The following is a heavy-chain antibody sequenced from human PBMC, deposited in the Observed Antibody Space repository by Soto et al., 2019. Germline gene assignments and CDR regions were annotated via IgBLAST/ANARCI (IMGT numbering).Heavy chain of an antibody. CDR2: ISYDGGNK. J-gene: IGHJ6*02. Sequence: GGSLRLSCAASGFTFSSYGMHWVRQAPGKGLEWVTLISYDGGNKYYADSVKGRFSISRDNSRNTLYLQMNSLRPEDAAVYYCVKSLGFCSSSSCSRDYYYYYGMDVWGQGTTVTVSS. CDR3: VKSLGFCSSSSCSRDYYYYYGMDV. D-gene: IGHD2-2*01. V-gene: IGHV3-30*18. CDR1: GFTFSSYG.